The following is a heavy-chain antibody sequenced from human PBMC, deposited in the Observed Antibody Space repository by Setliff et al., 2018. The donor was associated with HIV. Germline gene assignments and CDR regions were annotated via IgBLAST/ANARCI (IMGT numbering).Heavy chain of an antibody. CDR2: IYYSGTT. CDR3: ARGGGTSSPIDYHYYIDV. V-gene: IGHV4-39*01. J-gene: IGHJ6*03. CDR1: GGSIDSTSYY. D-gene: IGHD6-6*01. Sequence: SETLSLTCTVSGGSIDSTSYYWGWIRQPPGKGLEWIGSIYYSGTTYDNPSLKSRVTISVDTSKNQLSLKLNSVTAADTAVYYCARGGGTSSPIDYHYYIDVWGKGTTVTVSS.